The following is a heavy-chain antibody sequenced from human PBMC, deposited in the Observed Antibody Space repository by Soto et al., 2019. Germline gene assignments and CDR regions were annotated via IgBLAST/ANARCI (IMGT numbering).Heavy chain of an antibody. CDR3: ARATSSGYYYVRDWFDP. CDR2: INPNSGGT. CDR1: GYTFTGYY. Sequence: QVQLVQSGAEVKKPGASVKVSCKASGYTFTGYYMHWVRQAPGQGLEWMGWINPNSGGTNYAQKFQGWGTMTRDTSISTAYMELSRLRSDDTAVYYCARATSSGYYYVRDWFDPWGQGTLVTVSS. J-gene: IGHJ5*02. V-gene: IGHV1-2*04. D-gene: IGHD3-22*01.